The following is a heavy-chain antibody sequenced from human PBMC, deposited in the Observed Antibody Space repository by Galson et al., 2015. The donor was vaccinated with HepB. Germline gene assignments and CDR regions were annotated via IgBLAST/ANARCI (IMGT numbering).Heavy chain of an antibody. CDR3: ARDYLYAFDI. J-gene: IGHJ3*02. Sequence: SLRLSCAAFGFTFSAYSMNWVRQAPGKGLEGISYISITGSDIYYADSVRGRFTISRDNAKNSLYLQMNSLGAEDTAVYYCARDYLYAFDIWGQGTMVTVSS. CDR2: ISITGSDI. CDR1: GFTFSAYS. V-gene: IGHV3-48*01.